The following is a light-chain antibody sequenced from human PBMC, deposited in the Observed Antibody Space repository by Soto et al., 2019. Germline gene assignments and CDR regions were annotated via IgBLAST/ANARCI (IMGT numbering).Light chain of an antibody. V-gene: IGLV2-8*01. Sequence: QSALTQPPSASGSPGQSVTISCTGTSSDVGGYNYVSWYQQHPDKAPKLIIYEVSKRPSGVPDRFSGSKSGNTASLTVSGLQAEDEADYYCSSYAGSSNVFGTGTKVTVL. CDR1: SSDVGGYNY. CDR2: EVS. CDR3: SSYAGSSNV. J-gene: IGLJ1*01.